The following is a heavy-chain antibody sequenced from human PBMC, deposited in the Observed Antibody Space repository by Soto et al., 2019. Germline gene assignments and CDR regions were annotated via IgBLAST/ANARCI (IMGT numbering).Heavy chain of an antibody. CDR3: AREEYSTHYFDF. J-gene: IGHJ4*01. D-gene: IGHD5-18*01. CDR2: MSYDGDRQ. CDR1: GFTFSNSP. Sequence: GGSLRLSCAASGFTFSNSPIHWVRQAPGKGLEWVSVMSYDGDRQYYADSVKGRFTISRDSSKSTLYLQMSNVRVEDTALYYCAREEYSTHYFDFWGHGTLVTVSS. V-gene: IGHV3-30-3*01.